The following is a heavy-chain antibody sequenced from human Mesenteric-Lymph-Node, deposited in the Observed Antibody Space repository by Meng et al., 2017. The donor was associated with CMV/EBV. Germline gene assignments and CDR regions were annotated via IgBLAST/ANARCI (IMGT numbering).Heavy chain of an antibody. V-gene: IGHV3-21*01. CDR3: ARKDYYGSGWDDY. J-gene: IGHJ4*02. D-gene: IGHD3-10*01. CDR1: GFTFINYN. Sequence: GGSLRLSCAASGFTFINYNINWVRQAPGKGLEWVSCIDPNSKYIYYAESVKGRFTISRDNAKNSLYLQMNSLRAEDTAVYYCARKDYYGSGWDDYWGQGTLVTVSS. CDR2: IDPNSKYI.